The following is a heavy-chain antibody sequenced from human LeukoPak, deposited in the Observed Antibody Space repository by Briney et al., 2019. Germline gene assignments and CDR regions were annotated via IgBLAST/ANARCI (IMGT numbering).Heavy chain of an antibody. CDR1: GFTVSSNY. D-gene: IGHD6-19*01. J-gene: IGHJ4*02. CDR2: ISYDGSNK. CDR3: ATSIIAVAGNFDY. V-gene: IGHV3-30-3*01. Sequence: GGSLRLSCAASGFTVSSNYMSWVRQAPGKGLEWVAVISYDGSNKYYADSVKGRFTISRDNSKNTLYLQMNSLRAEDTAVYYCATSIIAVAGNFDYWGQGTLVTVSS.